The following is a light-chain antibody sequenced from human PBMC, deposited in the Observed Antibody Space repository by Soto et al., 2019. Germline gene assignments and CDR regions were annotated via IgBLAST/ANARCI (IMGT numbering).Light chain of an antibody. J-gene: IGKJ1*01. CDR2: DAS. CDR3: QQRDNWPWT. CDR1: QSIRSN. Sequence: EIVLTQSPATLSLSPGERATLSCRASQSIRSNLAWYQHKPGQAPRLLIYDASNRATGIPGRVSGSGSGTAFTLPISSLEPEDFAVSYCQQRDNWPWTFGQGAKVEIK. V-gene: IGKV3-11*01.